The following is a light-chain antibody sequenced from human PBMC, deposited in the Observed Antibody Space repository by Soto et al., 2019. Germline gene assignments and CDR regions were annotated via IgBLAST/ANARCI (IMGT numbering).Light chain of an antibody. J-gene: IGLJ2*01. Sequence: SALTQPPSASGSPGQSVTISCAGSNSDVGGYDFVSWYQQHPGKAPKLMIYEVTKRPSGVPDRFSGSKSGNTASLTVSGLQAEDEADYFCSSYAGSNVLFGGGTKLTVL. CDR1: NSDVGGYDF. CDR2: EVT. CDR3: SSYAGSNVL. V-gene: IGLV2-8*01.